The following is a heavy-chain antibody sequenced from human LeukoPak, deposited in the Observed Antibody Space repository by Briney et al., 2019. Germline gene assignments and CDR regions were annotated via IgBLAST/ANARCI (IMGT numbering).Heavy chain of an antibody. CDR1: GFTFSGSA. CDR2: IRSKANSYAT. J-gene: IGHJ4*02. Sequence: GGSLKLSCATSGFTFSGSAIHWVRQVSGKGLEWVGRIRSKANSYATTDVASVKGRFTISRDDSKNTAYLEMSSLKTEDTAVYYCTRPSYDSSVSGVVYWGQGTLVTVSS. V-gene: IGHV3-73*01. CDR3: TRPSYDSSVSGVVY. D-gene: IGHD3-22*01.